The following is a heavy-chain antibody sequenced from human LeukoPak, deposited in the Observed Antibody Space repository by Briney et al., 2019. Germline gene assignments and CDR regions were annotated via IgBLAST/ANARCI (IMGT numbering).Heavy chain of an antibody. V-gene: IGHV3-21*01. Sequence: PGGSLRLSCAASGFTFSSYSMNWVRQAPGKGLEWVSSISSSSSYIYYADSVKGRFTISRDNAKNSLYLQMNSLRAKDTAVYYCARDLGVVVVAGAFDIWGQGTMVTVSS. J-gene: IGHJ3*02. CDR3: ARDLGVVVVAGAFDI. CDR2: ISSSSSYI. D-gene: IGHD2-15*01. CDR1: GFTFSSYS.